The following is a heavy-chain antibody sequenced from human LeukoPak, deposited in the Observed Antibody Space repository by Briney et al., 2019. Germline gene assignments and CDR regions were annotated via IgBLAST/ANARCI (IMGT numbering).Heavy chain of an antibody. Sequence: PSETLSFTCAVSGVSISRGGYAWNWIRQPPGKGLEWIGYIYYSGSTNYNPSLKSRVTISVDTSKNQFSLKLSSVTAADTAVYYCARGGWNKFDYWGQGTLVTVSS. CDR1: GVSISRGGYA. CDR3: ARGGWNKFDY. CDR2: IYYSGST. D-gene: IGHD3-22*01. V-gene: IGHV4-61*08. J-gene: IGHJ4*02.